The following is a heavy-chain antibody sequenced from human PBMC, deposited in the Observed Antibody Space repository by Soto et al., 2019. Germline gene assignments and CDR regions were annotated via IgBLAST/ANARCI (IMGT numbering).Heavy chain of an antibody. V-gene: IGHV4-39*01. CDR1: GGSISSSSYY. D-gene: IGHD6-19*01. Sequence: SETLSLTCTVSGGSISSSSYYWGWIRQPPGKGLEWIGSIYYSGSTYYNPSLKSRVTISVDTSKNQFSLKLSSVTAADTAVYYCAMPYSSGLGELFDYWGQGTLVTVSS. J-gene: IGHJ4*02. CDR2: IYYSGST. CDR3: AMPYSSGLGELFDY.